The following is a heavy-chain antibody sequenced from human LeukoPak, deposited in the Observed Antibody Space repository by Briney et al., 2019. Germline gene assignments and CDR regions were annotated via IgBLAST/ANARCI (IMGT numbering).Heavy chain of an antibody. CDR1: GFTFSSYW. V-gene: IGHV3-48*04. J-gene: IGHJ4*02. D-gene: IGHD1-14*01. Sequence: GGSLRLSCAASGFTFSSYWMSWVRQAPGKGLEWVSYISSSGSTIYYADSVKGRFTISRDNAKNSLYLQMNSLRAEHTAVYYCARVGRSALDYWGQGTLVTVSS. CDR2: ISSSGSTI. CDR3: ARVGRSALDY.